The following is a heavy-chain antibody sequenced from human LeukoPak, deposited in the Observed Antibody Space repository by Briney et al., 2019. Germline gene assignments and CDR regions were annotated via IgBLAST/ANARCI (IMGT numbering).Heavy chain of an antibody. J-gene: IGHJ4*02. V-gene: IGHV3-30*18. CDR2: ISYDGSNK. Sequence: PGGSLRLSCAASGFTFSSYGMHWVRQAPGKGLEWVAVISYDGSNKYYADSVKGRFTVSRDNSENTLYLQMNSLRAEDTAVYYCAKDDSIRGVTSYWGQGTLVTVSS. CDR1: GFTFSSYG. D-gene: IGHD3-10*01. CDR3: AKDDSIRGVTSY.